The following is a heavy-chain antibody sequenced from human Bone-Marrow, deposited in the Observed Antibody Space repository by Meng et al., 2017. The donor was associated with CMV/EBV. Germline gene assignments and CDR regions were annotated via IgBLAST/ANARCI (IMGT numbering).Heavy chain of an antibody. V-gene: IGHV3-30*14. CDR3: ARESTPNYCSSTSCYTPYYYYYGMDV. J-gene: IGHJ6*02. D-gene: IGHD2-2*02. Sequence: GGSLRLSCAASGFTFSSYTMHWVRQAPGKGLEWVAVISYDGSINYYADSVKGRFTISRDNSKNTLYLQMNSLRAEDTAVYYCARESTPNYCSSTSCYTPYYYYYGMDVWGQGTTVTVSS. CDR1: GFTFSSYT. CDR2: ISYDGSIN.